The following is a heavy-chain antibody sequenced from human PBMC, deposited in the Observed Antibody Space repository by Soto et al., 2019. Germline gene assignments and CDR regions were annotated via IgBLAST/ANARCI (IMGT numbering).Heavy chain of an antibody. J-gene: IGHJ4*02. D-gene: IGHD3-22*01. V-gene: IGHV3-30-3*01. Sequence: GGSLRLSCAASGFTFGSYAMHWVRQAPGKGLEWVAVISYDGSNKYYADSVKGRFTISRDNSKNTLYLQMNSLRAEDTAVYYCARDLGTMIVVVMEYWGQGTLVTVSS. CDR1: GFTFGSYA. CDR2: ISYDGSNK. CDR3: ARDLGTMIVVVMEY.